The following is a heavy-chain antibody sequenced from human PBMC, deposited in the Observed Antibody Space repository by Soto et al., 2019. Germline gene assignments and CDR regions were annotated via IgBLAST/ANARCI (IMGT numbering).Heavy chain of an antibody. V-gene: IGHV1-69*13. CDR3: ARHVPAAGYYYVMDV. J-gene: IGHJ6*02. CDR1: GGTFSSYA. D-gene: IGHD2-2*01. CDR2: IIPIFGTA. Sequence: AASVKVSCKASGGTFSSYAISWVRQAPGQGLEWMGGIIPIFGTANYAQKFQGRVTITADESTSTAYMELSSLRSEDTAVYYCARHVPAAGYYYVMDVWGQGTTVTVSS.